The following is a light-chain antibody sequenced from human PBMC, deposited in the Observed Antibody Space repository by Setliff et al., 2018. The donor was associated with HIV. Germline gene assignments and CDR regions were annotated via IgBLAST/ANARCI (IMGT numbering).Light chain of an antibody. CDR3: CSNAARPTFYV. Sequence: QSALAQPASVSGSPGQSITISCTGNSSNVGSYNLVSWYQQHPGKAPKLIIFDVTERPSGVPDRFSGSKSGNTASLTISGLQSADEADYYCCSNAARPTFYVFGTGTKV. V-gene: IGLV2-23*02. CDR1: SSNVGSYNL. J-gene: IGLJ1*01. CDR2: DVT.